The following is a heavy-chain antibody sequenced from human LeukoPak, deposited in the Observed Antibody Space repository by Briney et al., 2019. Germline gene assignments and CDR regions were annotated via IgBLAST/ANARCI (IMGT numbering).Heavy chain of an antibody. V-gene: IGHV3-23*01. CDR1: GFTFSSYA. CDR3: AKDQRSGSSRGNYYGMDV. CDR2: ISGDGGNT. D-gene: IGHD6-13*01. Sequence: GGSLRLSCAASGFTFSSYAMSWVRQAPGKGLEWVSAISGDGGNTYYADSVKGRFTISRDNSKNTLYLQMNSLRAEDTAVYYCAKDQRSGSSRGNYYGMDVWGQGTTVTVSS. J-gene: IGHJ6*02.